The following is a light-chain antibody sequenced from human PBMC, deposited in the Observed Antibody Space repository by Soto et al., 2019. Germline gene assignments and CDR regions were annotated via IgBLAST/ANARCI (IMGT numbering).Light chain of an antibody. CDR1: NSDVGSSNS. CDR3: SSYTNNSPNCV. CDR2: DVN. V-gene: IGLV2-14*03. Sequence: QSALTQPASVSGSPGQSITISCTGTNSDVGSSNSVSWYQHHPGKAPKLIIYDVNSRPSGVSNRFSGSKSGNTASLTISGLQVEDEADYYCSSYTNNSPNCVFGTGTKVT. J-gene: IGLJ1*01.